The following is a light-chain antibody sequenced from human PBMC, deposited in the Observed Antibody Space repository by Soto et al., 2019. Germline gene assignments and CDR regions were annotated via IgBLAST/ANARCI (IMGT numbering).Light chain of an antibody. CDR1: QSISTY. CDR2: RAS. V-gene: IGKV1-5*03. CDR3: QQYNEYPYT. Sequence: DIQMTQSPSTLSASVGDRVSITCRASQSISTYLAWYQQKPGRAPQALIYRASSLESGVPSRFSGSGSGTGFTLTISSLLPDDFATYYCQQYNEYPYTFGQGTKLEFK. J-gene: IGKJ2*01.